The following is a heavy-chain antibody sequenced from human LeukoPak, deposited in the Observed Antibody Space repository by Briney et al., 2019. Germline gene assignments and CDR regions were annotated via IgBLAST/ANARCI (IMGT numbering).Heavy chain of an antibody. V-gene: IGHV3-49*03. D-gene: IGHD2-15*01. CDR3: TRHEKDYYYHYYYMDV. CDR1: GFTFGDYA. J-gene: IGHJ6*03. Sequence: PGGSLRLSCTASGFTFGDYAMSWFRQAPGKGLEWVGFIRSKAYGGTTEYAASVKGRFTISRDDSKSIAYLQTNSLKTEDTAVYYCTRHEKDYYYHYYYMDVWGKRTTVTVSS. CDR2: IRSKAYGGTT.